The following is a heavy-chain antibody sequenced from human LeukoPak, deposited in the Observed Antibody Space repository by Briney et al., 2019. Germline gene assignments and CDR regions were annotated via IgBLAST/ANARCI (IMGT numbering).Heavy chain of an antibody. D-gene: IGHD5-18*01. Sequence: QSGGSLRLSCAVSGAAFSILAMHWVRQCPGKGLEFVSAIGGDGATTHCADSVRGRFTISRDNSKNTVHLQMGSLRPEDMAVYYCATGYNYYYDYWGQGTLVSVSS. CDR3: ATGYNYYYDY. CDR1: GAAFSILA. J-gene: IGHJ4*02. V-gene: IGHV3-64*02. CDR2: IGGDGATT.